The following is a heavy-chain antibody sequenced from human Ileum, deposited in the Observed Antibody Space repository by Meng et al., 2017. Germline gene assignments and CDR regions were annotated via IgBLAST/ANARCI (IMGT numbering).Heavy chain of an antibody. V-gene: IGHV3-23*04. CDR1: GFTFSTYA. CDR3: AKDRPMVRGVTDLDY. D-gene: IGHD3-10*01. CDR2: SSGSGGST. Sequence: VMLGVSVAILVQTGWSLRFVLGASGFTFSTYAMSWSRQAPGKGLEWVSASSGSGGSTYCAVSVKGRFTLSRDNSKNTLYLQMNSLRAEDTAVYYCAKDRPMVRGVTDLDYWGQGTLVTVSS. J-gene: IGHJ4*02.